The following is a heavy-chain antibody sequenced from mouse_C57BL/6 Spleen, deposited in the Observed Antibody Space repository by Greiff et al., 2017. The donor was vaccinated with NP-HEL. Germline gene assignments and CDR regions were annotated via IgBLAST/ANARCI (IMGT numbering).Heavy chain of an antibody. CDR1: GYTFTSYW. CDR3: ARGSCHYFDY. D-gene: IGHD1-3*01. CDR2: IDPSDSYT. V-gene: IGHV1-50*01. J-gene: IGHJ2*01. Sequence: VQLQQSGAELVKPGASVKLSCKASGYTFTSYWMQWVKQRPGQGLEWIGEIDPSDSYTNYNQKFKGKATLTVDTSSSTAYMQLSSLTSEDSAVYYCARGSCHYFDYWGQGTTLTVSS.